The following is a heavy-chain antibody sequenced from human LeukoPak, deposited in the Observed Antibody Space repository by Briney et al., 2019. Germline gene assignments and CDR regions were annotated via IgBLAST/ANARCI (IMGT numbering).Heavy chain of an antibody. CDR1: GGTFSSYA. J-gene: IGHJ6*02. D-gene: IGHD6-6*01. Sequence: SVKVSCKASGGTFSSYAISWVRQAPGQGLEWMGGIIPIFGTANYAQKFQGRVMITADESTSTAYMELSSLRSEDTAVYYCARLDEYSSSSRYYGMDVWGQGTTVTVSS. CDR3: ARLDEYSSSSRYYGMDV. V-gene: IGHV1-69*13. CDR2: IIPIFGTA.